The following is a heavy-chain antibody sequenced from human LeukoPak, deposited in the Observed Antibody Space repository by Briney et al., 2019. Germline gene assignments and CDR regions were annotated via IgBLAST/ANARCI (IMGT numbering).Heavy chain of an antibody. V-gene: IGHV4-31*03. CDR3: ARSGLWLRGTTAFDY. CDR2: IYYSGTT. D-gene: IGHD4-17*01. CDR1: GGSISSGGYY. J-gene: IGHJ4*02. Sequence: SQTLSLTCTVSGGSISSGGYYWHWIRQHPGKGLEWIAYIYYSGTTYYNPSLKSRISMSVDTSKNHFSLKLNSVTAADTAVYYCARSGLWLRGTTAFDYWGQGTPVTVSP.